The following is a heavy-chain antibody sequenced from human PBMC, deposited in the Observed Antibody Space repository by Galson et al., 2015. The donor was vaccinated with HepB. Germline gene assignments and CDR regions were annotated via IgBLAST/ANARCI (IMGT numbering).Heavy chain of an antibody. CDR2: VGGTGRNT. V-gene: IGHV3-23*01. D-gene: IGHD3-9*01. Sequence: SLRLSCAASGFTFQNYAMTWVRQAPGKGLEWVSTVGGTGRNTYYTDSVKGRFTISRDNSKNTLYLQMNSLSAEDTARYYCSKGGRYFDWSIDYWGQGTPVSVSS. CDR1: GFTFQNYA. CDR3: SKGGRYFDWSIDY. J-gene: IGHJ4*02.